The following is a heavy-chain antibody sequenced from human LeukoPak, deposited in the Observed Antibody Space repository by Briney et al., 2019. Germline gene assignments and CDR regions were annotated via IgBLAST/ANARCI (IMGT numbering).Heavy chain of an antibody. J-gene: IGHJ4*02. V-gene: IGHV3-11*04. CDR1: GFTFSDYY. Sequence: GGSLRLSWAASGFTFSDYYMSWIRQAPGKGLEWVSYISSSGSTIYYADSVKGRFTISRDNAKNSLYLQMNSLRAEDTAVYYCARVSYDSSDLDFDYWGQGTLVTVSS. CDR2: ISSSGSTI. CDR3: ARVSYDSSDLDFDY. D-gene: IGHD3-22*01.